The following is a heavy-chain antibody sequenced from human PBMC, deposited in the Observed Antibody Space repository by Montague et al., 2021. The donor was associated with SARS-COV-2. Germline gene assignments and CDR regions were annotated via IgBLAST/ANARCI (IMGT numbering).Heavy chain of an antibody. J-gene: IGHJ4*02. D-gene: IGHD3-9*01. CDR1: GFSLSTPNVG. CDR2: IYSNGDK. CDR3: AHLIRYYDIFTGIPFDD. V-gene: IGHV2-5*01. Sequence: PALVKPTQTPTLTCTFSGFSLSTPNVGVAWIRQPPGKALEWLAVIYSNGDKRYSPSLQRRLTITKDTSRSQVVVSLTNVDPLDTATYYCAHLIRYYDIFTGIPFDDWGQGTQVTVSS.